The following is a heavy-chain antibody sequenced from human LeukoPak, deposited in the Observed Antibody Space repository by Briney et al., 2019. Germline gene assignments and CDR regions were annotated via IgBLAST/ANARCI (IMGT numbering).Heavy chain of an antibody. J-gene: IGHJ3*01. CDR3: ARDLGVVTAMTDQS. D-gene: IGHD2-21*02. Sequence: GASVKVSCKASGYTFTSYGISWVRQAPGQGLEWMGIINPSGGSTSYAQKFQGRVTMTRDTSTSTVYMELSSLRSEDTAVYYCARDLGVVTAMTDQSWGQGTMVTVSS. CDR2: INPSGGST. V-gene: IGHV1-46*01. CDR1: GYTFTSYG.